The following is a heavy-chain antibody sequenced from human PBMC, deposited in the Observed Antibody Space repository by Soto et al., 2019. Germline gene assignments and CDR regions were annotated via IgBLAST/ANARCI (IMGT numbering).Heavy chain of an antibody. CDR3: ARSSEWLETPYFDY. CDR1: GFTFSSYS. V-gene: IGHV3-48*01. D-gene: IGHD5-12*01. CDR2: ISSSSSTI. J-gene: IGHJ4*02. Sequence: PGGSLRLSCAASGFTFSSYSMNWVRQAPGKGLEWVSYISSSSSTIYYADSVKGRFTISRDNAKNSLYLQMNSLRAEDTAVYYCARSSEWLETPYFDYWGQGTLVTVSS.